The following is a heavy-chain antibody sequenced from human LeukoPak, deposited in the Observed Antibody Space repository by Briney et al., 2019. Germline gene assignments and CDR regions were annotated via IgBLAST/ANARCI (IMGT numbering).Heavy chain of an antibody. CDR1: GYTFTSYG. J-gene: IGHJ2*01. D-gene: IGHD3-3*01. V-gene: IGHV1-18*01. CDR2: ISAYNGNT. CDR3: ARGPGRGLEWLSPGYFDL. Sequence: ASVKVSCKASGYTFTSYGISWVRQAPGQGLEWMGWISAYNGNTNYAQKLQGRVTMTTDTSTSTAYMELRSLRSDDTAVYYCARGPGRGLEWLSPGYFDLWGRGTLVTVSS.